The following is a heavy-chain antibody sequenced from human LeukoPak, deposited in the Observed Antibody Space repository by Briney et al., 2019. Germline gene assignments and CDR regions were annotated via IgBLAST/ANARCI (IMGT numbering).Heavy chain of an antibody. CDR1: GFTFSSFG. CDR2: IRYDGSTK. CDR3: AKDETITIFGVAPPSPDI. V-gene: IGHV3-30*02. J-gene: IGHJ3*02. Sequence: PGGSLRLSCAASGFTFSSFGMHWVRQAPGKGLEWVTFIRYDGSTKYYADSVKGRFTISRDNSKNTLYLQMNSLRAEDTAVYYCAKDETITIFGVAPPSPDIWGQGTMVTVSS. D-gene: IGHD3-3*01.